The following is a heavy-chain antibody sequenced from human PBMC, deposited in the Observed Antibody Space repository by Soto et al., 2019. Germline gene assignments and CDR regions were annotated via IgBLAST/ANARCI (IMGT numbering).Heavy chain of an antibody. Sequence: PSETLSLTCTVSGGSISSYYWSWIRQPAGKGLEWIGRIYTSGSTNYNPSLKSRVTMSVDTSKNQFSLKLSSVTAADTAVYYCARDPQNGYYYYGMDVWSQGTTVIVSS. D-gene: IGHD2-8*01. CDR1: GGSISSYY. V-gene: IGHV4-4*07. J-gene: IGHJ6*02. CDR2: IYTSGST. CDR3: ARDPQNGYYYYGMDV.